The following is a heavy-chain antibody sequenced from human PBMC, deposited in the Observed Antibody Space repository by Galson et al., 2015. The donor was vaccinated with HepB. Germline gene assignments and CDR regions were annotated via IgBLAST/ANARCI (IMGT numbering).Heavy chain of an antibody. V-gene: IGHV3-30*18. CDR2: ISYDGSNK. CDR1: GFTFSSYG. D-gene: IGHD6-19*01. CDR3: AKDPPRESSGWYGGPFDY. J-gene: IGHJ4*02. Sequence: SLRLSCAASGFTFSSYGMHWVRQAPGKGLEWVAVISYDGSNKYYADSVKGRFTISRDNSKNTLYLQMNSLRAEDTAVYYCAKDPPRESSGWYGGPFDYWGQGTLVIVSS.